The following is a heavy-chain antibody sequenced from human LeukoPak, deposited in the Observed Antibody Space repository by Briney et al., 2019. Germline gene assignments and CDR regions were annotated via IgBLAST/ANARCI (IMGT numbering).Heavy chain of an antibody. J-gene: IGHJ3*02. V-gene: IGHV3-66*01. CDR3: ATTVTVTHDAFDI. D-gene: IGHD4-17*01. Sequence: GGSLRLSCAASGFTVSSNYMRWVRQAPGKGLEWVSVIYSGGSTYYADSVKGRFTIARDNSKNTLYLQMNSMRAEDTAVYYCATTVTVTHDAFDIWGQGTMVTVSS. CDR1: GFTVSSNY. CDR2: IYSGGST.